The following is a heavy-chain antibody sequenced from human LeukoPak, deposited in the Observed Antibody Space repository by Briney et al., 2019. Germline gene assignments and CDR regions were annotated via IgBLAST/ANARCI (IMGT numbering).Heavy chain of an antibody. J-gene: IGHJ3*02. V-gene: IGHV3-30*02. Sequence: GGSLRLSCAASGFTFSSYGMHWVRQAPGKGLEWVAFIRYDGSNKYYADSVKGRFTISRDNSKNTLYLQMNSLRAKDTAVYYCAKGLYDYVWGSYRYTGDAFDIWGQGTMVTVSS. CDR3: AKGLYDYVWGSYRYTGDAFDI. CDR1: GFTFSSYG. CDR2: IRYDGSNK. D-gene: IGHD3-16*02.